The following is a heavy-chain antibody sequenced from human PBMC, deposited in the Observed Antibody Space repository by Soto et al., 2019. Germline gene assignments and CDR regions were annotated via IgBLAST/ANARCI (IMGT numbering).Heavy chain of an antibody. J-gene: IGHJ4*02. CDR1: GYTFTGYY. CDR3: ARALTIGQQPLDY. V-gene: IGHV1-2*02. CDR2: INPSSGGT. D-gene: IGHD6-13*01. Sequence: GASVKVSCKASGYTFTGYYMHWVRQAPGQGLEWMGWINPSSGGTNYAQKFQGRVTMTRDTSISTAYMELSRLRSDDTAVYYCARALTIGQQPLDYWGQGTLVTVSS.